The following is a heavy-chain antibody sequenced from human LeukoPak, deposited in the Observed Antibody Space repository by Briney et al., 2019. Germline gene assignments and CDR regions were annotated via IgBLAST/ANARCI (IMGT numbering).Heavy chain of an antibody. D-gene: IGHD1-26*01. CDR1: GGSISSSSYY. CDR3: ASGPQGGSYYSGMDV. CDR2: IYYSGST. V-gene: IGHV4-39*01. J-gene: IGHJ6*04. Sequence: SETLSLTCTVSGGSISSSSYYWGWIRQPPGKGLEWIGSIYYSGSTYYNPSLKSRVTISVDTSKNQFSLKLSSVTAADTAVYYCASGPQGGSYYSGMDVWGKGTTVTVSS.